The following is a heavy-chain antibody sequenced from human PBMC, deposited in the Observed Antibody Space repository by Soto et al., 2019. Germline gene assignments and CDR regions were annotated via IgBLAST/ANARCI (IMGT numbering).Heavy chain of an antibody. Sequence: GGSLRLSCAASGFTFSSYWMSWVRQAPGKGLEWVANIKQDGSEKYYVDSVKGRFTISRDNAKNSLYLQMNSLRAEDTAVYYCARQNGFWTYYYYYMDVWGKGTTVTVSS. CDR2: IKQDGSEK. CDR3: ARQNGFWTYYYYYMDV. D-gene: IGHD3-3*01. V-gene: IGHV3-7*01. J-gene: IGHJ6*03. CDR1: GFTFSSYW.